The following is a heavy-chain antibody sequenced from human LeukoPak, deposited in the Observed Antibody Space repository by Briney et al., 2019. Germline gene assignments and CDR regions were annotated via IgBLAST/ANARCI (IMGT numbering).Heavy chain of an antibody. CDR3: AKDLLRRITMVRGVITYAFDI. J-gene: IGHJ3*02. CDR1: GFTFSSYA. Sequence: GGSLRLSCAASGFTFSSYAMSWVRQAPGKGLEWVSAISGSGGSTYYADSVKGRFTISRDNSKNTLYLQMNSLRAEDTAVYYCAKDLLRRITMVRGVITYAFDIWGQGTMVTVSS. D-gene: IGHD3-10*01. V-gene: IGHV3-23*01. CDR2: ISGSGGST.